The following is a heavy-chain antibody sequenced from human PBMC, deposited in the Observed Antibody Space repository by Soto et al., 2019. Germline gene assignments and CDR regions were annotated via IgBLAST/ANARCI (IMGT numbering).Heavy chain of an antibody. V-gene: IGHV3-74*01. J-gene: IGHJ4*02. D-gene: IGHD4-17*01. CDR3: ARGFYGDPPALDY. Sequence: EVQLVESGGGLVQPGGSLRLSCAASGFTFSSYYMHWVRQAPGKGLVWISRIKTDGSFSSYADSVKGRFTISRDNARNDLFLQMNSLSDDDTAVYYCARGFYGDPPALDYWGQGTLVSVSS. CDR1: GFTFSSYY. CDR2: IKTDGSFS.